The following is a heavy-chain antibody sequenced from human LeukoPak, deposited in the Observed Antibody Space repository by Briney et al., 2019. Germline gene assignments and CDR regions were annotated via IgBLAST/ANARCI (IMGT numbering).Heavy chain of an antibody. Sequence: SETLSLTCTVSGGSVSGYHWSWTRQPPGQGLECIGHIYFTGSTTCNPSLKSRVTISVDTSQNQFSLSLTSVTSADTAVYYCARVTAAGGGFDHWGQGTLVTVSS. J-gene: IGHJ4*02. CDR2: IYFTGST. V-gene: IGHV4-59*02. D-gene: IGHD2-15*01. CDR3: ARVTAAGGGFDH. CDR1: GGSVSGYH.